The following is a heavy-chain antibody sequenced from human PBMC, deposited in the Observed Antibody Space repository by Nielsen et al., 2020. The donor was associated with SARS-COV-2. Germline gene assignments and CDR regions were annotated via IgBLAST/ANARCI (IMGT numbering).Heavy chain of an antibody. CDR1: GVTFSSYG. Sequence: GGSLRLSCAASGVTFSSYGMHWVRQAPGKGLEWVAVISYDGSNKYYADSVKGRFTISRDNSKNTLYLQMNSLRAEDTAVYYCAKDEGARFLYYYYYMDVWGKGTTVTVSS. D-gene: IGHD1-26*01. CDR3: AKDEGARFLYYYYYMDV. V-gene: IGHV3-30*18. CDR2: ISYDGSNK. J-gene: IGHJ6*03.